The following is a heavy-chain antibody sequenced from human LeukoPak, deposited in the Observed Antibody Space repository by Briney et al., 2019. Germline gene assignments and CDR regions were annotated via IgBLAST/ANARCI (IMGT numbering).Heavy chain of an antibody. D-gene: IGHD2-15*01. CDR1: GFTFSGSA. J-gene: IGHJ3*02. Sequence: GGSLKLSCAASGFTFSGSAMHWVRQASGEGLEWVGRIRSKANSYATAYAASVKGRFTISRDDSKNTAYLQMNSLKTEDTAVYYCTRAGGYCSGGSCPDAFDIWGQGTMVTVSS. CDR3: TRAGGYCSGGSCPDAFDI. CDR2: IRSKANSYAT. V-gene: IGHV3-73*01.